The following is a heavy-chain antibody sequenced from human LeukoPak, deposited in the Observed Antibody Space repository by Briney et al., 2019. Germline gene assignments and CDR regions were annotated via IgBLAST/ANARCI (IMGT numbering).Heavy chain of an antibody. D-gene: IGHD2-2*01. CDR3: ASERDQLLLRYYYYYYGMDV. CDR2: IIPIFGTA. V-gene: IGHV1-69*13. Sequence: SVKVSCKASGGTFSSYTISWVRQGPGQRLEWMGGIIPIFGTANYAQKFQGRVTITADESTSTAYMELSSLRSEDTAVYYCASERDQLLLRYYYYYYGMDVWGQGTTVTVSS. J-gene: IGHJ6*02. CDR1: GGTFSSYT.